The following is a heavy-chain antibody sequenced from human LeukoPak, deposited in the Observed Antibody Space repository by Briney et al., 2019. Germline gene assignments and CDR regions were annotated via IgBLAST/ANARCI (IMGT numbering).Heavy chain of an antibody. CDR1: GFTFSSYW. CDR3: ARDSYFCPTDV. D-gene: IGHD3-3*01. V-gene: IGHV3-7*04. Sequence: GGSLRLSCAASGFTFSSYWMSWVRQAPGKGLEWVANIKQDGSAKYYVDSVKGRFTISRDNAKNSLYLQMNSLRAEDTAVYYCARDSYFCPTDVWGQGTTVTVSS. CDR2: IKQDGSAK. J-gene: IGHJ6*02.